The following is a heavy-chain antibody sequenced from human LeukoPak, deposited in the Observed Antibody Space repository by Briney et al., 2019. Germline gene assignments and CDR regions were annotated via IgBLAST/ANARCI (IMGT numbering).Heavy chain of an antibody. J-gene: IGHJ4*02. D-gene: IGHD2-2*01. CDR2: IYPGDSDA. CDR3: ARWLGYCSSTCCYQPFDY. CDR1: GYSFTSYW. V-gene: IGHV5-51*01. Sequence: GESLKISCKGSGYSFTSYWIGWVRQMPGKGLEWMGIIYPGDSDARYSPSFQGQVTISADKSISTAYQQWSSLKASDTAMYYCARWLGYCSSTCCYQPFDYWGQGTLVTVSS.